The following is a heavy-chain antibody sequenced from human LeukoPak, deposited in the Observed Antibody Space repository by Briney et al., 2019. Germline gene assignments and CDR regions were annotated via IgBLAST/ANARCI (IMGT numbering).Heavy chain of an antibody. V-gene: IGHV4-34*01. Sequence: SETLSPTCAVYGGSFSGYYWSWIRQPPGKGLEWIGEINHSGSTNYNPSLKSRVTISVDTSKNQFSLKLSSVTAADTAVYYCARGLYIVVVPAARNYYYMDVWDKGTTVTVSS. CDR1: GGSFSGYY. CDR2: INHSGST. J-gene: IGHJ6*03. D-gene: IGHD2-2*01. CDR3: ARGLYIVVVPAARNYYYMDV.